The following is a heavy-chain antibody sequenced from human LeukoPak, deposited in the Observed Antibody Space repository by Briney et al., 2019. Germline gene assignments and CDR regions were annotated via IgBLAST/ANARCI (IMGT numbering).Heavy chain of an antibody. CDR1: GFTFSSYG. Sequence: GRSLRLSCAASGFTFSSYGMHWVRQAPGKGLEWVAVISHDGNIKYHADCMKDRFTISRDNSRNTLYLQINNLRPEDTAVYSCARAKYYDSRGYSVREAYDIWGQGTMVTVSS. D-gene: IGHD3-22*01. CDR2: ISHDGNIK. V-gene: IGHV3-30*03. J-gene: IGHJ3*02. CDR3: ARAKYYDSRGYSVREAYDI.